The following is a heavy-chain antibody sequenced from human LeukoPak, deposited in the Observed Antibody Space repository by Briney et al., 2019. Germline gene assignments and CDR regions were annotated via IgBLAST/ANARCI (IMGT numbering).Heavy chain of an antibody. CDR1: GFTFSSYG. CDR3: AKAIWFGELWDFQH. D-gene: IGHD3-10*01. Sequence: GRSLRLSCAASGFTFSSYGMHWVRQAPGKGLEWVAVISYDGSNKYYADSVKGRFTISRDNSKNTLYLQMNSLRAEDTAVYYCAKAIWFGELWDFQHWGQGTLVTVSS. CDR2: ISYDGSNK. V-gene: IGHV3-30*18. J-gene: IGHJ1*01.